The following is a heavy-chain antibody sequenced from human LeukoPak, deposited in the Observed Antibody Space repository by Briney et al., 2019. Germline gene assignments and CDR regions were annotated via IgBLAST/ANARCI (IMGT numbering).Heavy chain of an antibody. V-gene: IGHV3-23*01. CDR2: ISGSGGST. CDR1: GFTFSSYA. D-gene: IGHD1-14*01. Sequence: GGSLRLSCAASGFTFSSYAMSWVRQAPGKGLEWVSAISGSGGSTYYADSVKGRFTISRDNSKNTLYLQMNSLRAEDTAVYYCARGRNYRDAFDIWGQGTMVTVSS. CDR3: ARGRNYRDAFDI. J-gene: IGHJ3*02.